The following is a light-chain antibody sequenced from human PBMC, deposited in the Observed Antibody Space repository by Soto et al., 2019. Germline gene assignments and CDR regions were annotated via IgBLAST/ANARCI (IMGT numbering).Light chain of an antibody. CDR3: QQHNNWPIT. V-gene: IGKV3-11*01. CDR1: QSLSRS. Sequence: EIVLTQSPSTLSLSPGERATLSCRASQSLSRSLAWYQQKPGQAPRLLIYDASNRATGIPDRFSGSGSGTDFTLTISRLEPEDFALYFCQQHNNWPITFGQGTRLEIK. J-gene: IGKJ5*01. CDR2: DAS.